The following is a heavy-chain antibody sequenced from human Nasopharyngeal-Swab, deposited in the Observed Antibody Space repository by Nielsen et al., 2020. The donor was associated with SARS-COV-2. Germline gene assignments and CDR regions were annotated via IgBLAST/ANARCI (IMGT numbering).Heavy chain of an antibody. CDR3: ARAGRVGDAYTGLDV. J-gene: IGHJ6*02. CDR2: INHAGRT. D-gene: IGHD5-24*01. V-gene: IGHV4-34*01. Sequence: ETLSLTCAVYGGFFTTYYWNWIRQSPGKGLEWIAEINHAGRTNYNPSLKSRIAMLVDTSNNQVSLKVSSVSAGDTAVYYCARAGRVGDAYTGLDVWGQGTTVTVSS. CDR1: GGFFTTYY.